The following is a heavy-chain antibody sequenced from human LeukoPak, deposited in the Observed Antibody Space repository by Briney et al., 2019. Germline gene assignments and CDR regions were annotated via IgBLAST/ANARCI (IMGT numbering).Heavy chain of an antibody. CDR2: IYPGDSST. D-gene: IGHD4-17*01. V-gene: IGHV5-51*01. CDR3: ARHNRGDQRYFEY. Sequence: GESLKISCKGSGYRFSNYWIGWVRQMPGKGLEWMGIIYPGDSSTKYSPSFQGQVTISADKSISTAYLQWSSLKASDTAMYYCARHNRGDQRYFEYWGQGTLVTVSS. J-gene: IGHJ4*02. CDR1: GYRFSNYW.